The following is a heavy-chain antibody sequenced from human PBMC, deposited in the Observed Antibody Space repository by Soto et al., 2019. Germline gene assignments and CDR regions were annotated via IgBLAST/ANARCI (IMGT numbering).Heavy chain of an antibody. J-gene: IGHJ4*02. V-gene: IGHV3-23*01. CDR2: ISGSGART. Sequence: EVQLLESGGGLAQPGGSLRLSCAASGFTFSSYAMSWVRQAPGKGLEWVSGISGSGARTYYADSVRGRFTISRDNSKNTVFWKRKSLRAGDTALYYGAKDGSEPYGVYFDYGGKGPLVPVP. D-gene: IGHD2-15*01. CDR1: GFTFSSYA. CDR3: AKDGSEPYGVYFDY.